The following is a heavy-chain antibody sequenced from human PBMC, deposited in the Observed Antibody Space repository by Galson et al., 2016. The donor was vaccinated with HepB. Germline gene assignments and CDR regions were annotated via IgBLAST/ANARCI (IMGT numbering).Heavy chain of an antibody. J-gene: IGHJ4*02. CDR1: GYRFTGQY. D-gene: IGHD3-16*02. V-gene: IGHV1-2*02. CDR2: INPNSGGT. CDR3: ARGPYYDYIWGSYRAFFDY. Sequence: SVKVSCKASGYRFTGQYMHWVRQAPGQGLEWMGWINPNSGGTNYAQKFQGRVTLTRDTSISTAYMGLGRLRSDDTAVYYCARGPYYDYIWGSYRAFFDYWGQGTLVTVSS.